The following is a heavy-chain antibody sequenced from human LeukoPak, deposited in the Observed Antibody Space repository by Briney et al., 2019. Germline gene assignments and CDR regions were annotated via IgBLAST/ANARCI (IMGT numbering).Heavy chain of an antibody. CDR1: GDSISSRSYY. CDR3: AGGSDSSSVFGFDY. D-gene: IGHD6-6*01. CDR2: FYYSGST. Sequence: PSETLSLTCTVSGDSISSRSYYWGWIRQPPGKGLEWIGSFYYSGSTYHNPSFKSRVTISVDTSKNQFSLKLSSVTAADTAVYYCAGGSDSSSVFGFDYWGQGTLVTVSS. J-gene: IGHJ4*02. V-gene: IGHV4-39*07.